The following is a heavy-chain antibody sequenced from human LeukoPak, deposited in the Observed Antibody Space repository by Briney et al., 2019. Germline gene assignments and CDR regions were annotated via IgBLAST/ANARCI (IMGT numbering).Heavy chain of an antibody. CDR1: GFTFSNYA. Sequence: GGSLRLSCAASGFTFSNYAMNWVRQAPGKGLEWVSSISGTGGTTYYADSVKGRFTISRDNSKNTLYLQMNSLRADDTAVYYCAKAQQWLVDFDYWGQGTLVTVSS. V-gene: IGHV3-23*01. CDR3: AKAQQWLVDFDY. D-gene: IGHD6-19*01. J-gene: IGHJ4*02. CDR2: ISGTGGTT.